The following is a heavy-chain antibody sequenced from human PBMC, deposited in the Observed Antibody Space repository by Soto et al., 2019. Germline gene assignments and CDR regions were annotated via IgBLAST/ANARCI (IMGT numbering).Heavy chain of an antibody. J-gene: IGHJ6*02. CDR3: ARALVVSISPGYYYYAMDA. V-gene: IGHV1-69*08. CDR1: GGTFSIYS. Sequence: QVQLVQSGAEVKKPGSSVNVSCKASGGTFSIYSINWVRQAPGQGLEWMGRLIPMLGARNYAQKFQGRVTITADKFTTTAYMELSSLRFEDTAVYYCARALVVSISPGYYYYAMDAWGQGTTVTVSS. CDR2: LIPMLGAR. D-gene: IGHD2-8*02.